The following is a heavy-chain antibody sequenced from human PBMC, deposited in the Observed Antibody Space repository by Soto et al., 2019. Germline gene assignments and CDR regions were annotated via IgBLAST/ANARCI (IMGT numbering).Heavy chain of an antibody. Sequence: PGGSLRLSCAASGFTFSDHYMDWVRQAPGKGLEWVGRTRNKAKSYTTEYAASVKGRFTISRDDSKNSLYLQMNSLKTEDTAVYYCARNRGDDSTIHYYGMDVWGQGATVTVSS. J-gene: IGHJ6*02. V-gene: IGHV3-72*01. CDR3: ARNRGDDSTIHYYGMDV. D-gene: IGHD3-22*01. CDR1: GFTFSDHY. CDR2: TRNKAKSYTT.